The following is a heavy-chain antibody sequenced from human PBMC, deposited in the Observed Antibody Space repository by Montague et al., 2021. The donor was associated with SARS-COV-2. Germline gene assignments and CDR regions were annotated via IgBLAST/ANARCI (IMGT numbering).Heavy chain of an antibody. CDR3: TRDRDYGDYLNWFNP. D-gene: IGHD4-17*01. J-gene: IGHJ5*02. CDR1: GFNIVSYW. V-gene: IGHV3-7*01. Sequence: SLRLSCAASGFNIVSYWMSWVRQAPGKGLEWVANIRQDGSDKYYVDSVRGRFTTSRDNAKNSLYLQMNSLRAADTGAYYCTRDRDYGDYLNWFNPWGQGTLVTVSS. CDR2: IRQDGSDK.